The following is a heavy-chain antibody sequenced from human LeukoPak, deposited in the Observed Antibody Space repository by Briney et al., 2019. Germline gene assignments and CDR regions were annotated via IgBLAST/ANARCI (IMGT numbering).Heavy chain of an antibody. D-gene: IGHD1-26*01. J-gene: IGHJ3*02. V-gene: IGHV3-20*03. CDR2: INCNGCST. CDR3: ARDWHSGSYHDAFDI. Sequence: INCNGCSTGYADSVKGRFTTSRDNAKNSLYLQMNSLRAEDTALYYCARDWHSGSYHDAFDIWGQGTMVTVSS.